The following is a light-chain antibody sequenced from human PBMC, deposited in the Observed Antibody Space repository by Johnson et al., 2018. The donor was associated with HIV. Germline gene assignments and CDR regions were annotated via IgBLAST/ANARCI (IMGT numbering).Light chain of an antibody. CDR2: DDI. V-gene: IGLV1-51*01. CDR1: SSNIGNNY. Sequence: QSVLTQPPSVSAAPGQKVTISCSGSSSNIGNNYVSCYQHLPGTAPRLLIYDDIKRPSGIPDRFSGSKSGTSATLGITGLQTGDEADYYCGTWDSSLSAGVFGTGTKVTV. J-gene: IGLJ1*01. CDR3: GTWDSSLSAGV.